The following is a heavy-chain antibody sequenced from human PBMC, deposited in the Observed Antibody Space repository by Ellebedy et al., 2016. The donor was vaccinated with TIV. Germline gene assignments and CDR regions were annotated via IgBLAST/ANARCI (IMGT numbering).Heavy chain of an antibody. D-gene: IGHD4-23*01. V-gene: IGHV1-8*01. CDR2: MNPNSGNT. CDR3: ARADYGGIIALDWYYYYGMDV. Sequence: ASVKVSXXASGYTFTSYDINWVRQATGQGLEWMGWMNPNSGNTGYAQKFQGRVTMTRNTSISTAYMELSSLRSEDTAVYYCARADYGGIIALDWYYYYGMDVWGQGTTVTVSS. CDR1: GYTFTSYD. J-gene: IGHJ6*02.